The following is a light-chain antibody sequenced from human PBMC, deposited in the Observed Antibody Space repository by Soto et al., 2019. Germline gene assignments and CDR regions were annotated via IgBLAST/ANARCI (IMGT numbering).Light chain of an antibody. V-gene: IGKV1-39*01. Sequence: DIQMTQSPYSLSASVGDRVTITCRASQSISNYLNWYQQKPGKAPRLLIHAASRLHSGVPSRFGGSGSRTAFTTTISSLPPEDSAIYYGQQSYDAPRTFGPGTKVEIK. CDR1: QSISNY. CDR3: QQSYDAPRT. J-gene: IGKJ1*01. CDR2: AAS.